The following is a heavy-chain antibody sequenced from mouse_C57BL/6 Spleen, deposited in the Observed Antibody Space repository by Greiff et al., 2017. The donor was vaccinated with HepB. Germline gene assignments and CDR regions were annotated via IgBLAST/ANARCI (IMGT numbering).Heavy chain of an antibody. D-gene: IGHD2-4*01. V-gene: IGHV1-15*01. J-gene: IGHJ2*01. CDR1: GYTFTDYE. CDR2: IDPETGGT. CDR3: TRPYYDYDENY. Sequence: QVQLQQSGAELVRPGASVTLSCKASGYTFTDYEMHWVKQTPVHGLEWIGAIDPETGGTAYNQKFKGKAILTADKSSSTAYMELRSLTSEDSAVYYCTRPYYDYDENYWGQGTTLTVSS.